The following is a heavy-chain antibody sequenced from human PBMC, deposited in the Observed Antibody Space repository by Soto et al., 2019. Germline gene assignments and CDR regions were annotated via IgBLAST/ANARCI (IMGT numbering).Heavy chain of an antibody. J-gene: IGHJ5*02. Sequence: PSETLSLTCTVSGGSISSYYWSWIRQPPGKGLEWIGYIYYSGSTNYNPSLKSRVTISVDTSKNQFSLKLSSVTAADTAVYYCARVPPYYYDSSGYYGRWWFDPWGHGTLVTVAS. CDR2: IYYSGST. CDR1: GGSISSYY. D-gene: IGHD3-22*01. V-gene: IGHV4-59*01. CDR3: ARVPPYYYDSSGYYGRWWFDP.